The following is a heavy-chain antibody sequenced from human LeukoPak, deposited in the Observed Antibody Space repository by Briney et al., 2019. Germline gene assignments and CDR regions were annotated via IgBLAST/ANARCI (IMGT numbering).Heavy chain of an antibody. CDR2: ISGSGGST. Sequence: GGSLRLSCAASGFTFSSYAMSWVRQAPGKGLEWVSAISGSGGSTYYADSVKGRFTISRDNSKNTLYLQMNSLRAEDTAVYYCAKDRVSSGWYNPYFDYWGQGTLVTVSS. J-gene: IGHJ4*02. D-gene: IGHD6-19*01. V-gene: IGHV3-23*01. CDR3: AKDRVSSGWYNPYFDY. CDR1: GFTFSSYA.